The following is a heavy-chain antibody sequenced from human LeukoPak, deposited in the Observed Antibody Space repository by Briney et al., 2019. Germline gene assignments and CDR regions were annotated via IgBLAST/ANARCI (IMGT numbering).Heavy chain of an antibody. CDR2: IRGKANNYAT. CDR1: GFTFSDSG. V-gene: IGHV3-73*01. CDR3: TRHEATIDY. Sequence: GGSLRLSCAASGFTFSDSGVHWVRQASGKGLEWVGHIRGKANNYATAYAASVKGRFTISRDDSKNTAYLQMNSLKTEDTAVYYCTRHEATIDYWGQGTLVTVSS. J-gene: IGHJ4*02.